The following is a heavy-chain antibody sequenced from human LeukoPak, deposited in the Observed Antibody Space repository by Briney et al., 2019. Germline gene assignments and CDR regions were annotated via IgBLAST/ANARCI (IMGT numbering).Heavy chain of an antibody. Sequence: GGSLRLSCAGSGFSFSTYDMLWVRQAPGKGLEWVSAIGSGGDIYYAGSVKGRFTISRESAKNSFYLQMNSLNAGDTAVYFCARAVAGTDEIDSWGQGTLVTVSS. CDR2: IGSGGDI. D-gene: IGHD6-19*01. V-gene: IGHV3-13*01. CDR1: GFSFSTYD. J-gene: IGHJ4*02. CDR3: ARAVAGTDEIDS.